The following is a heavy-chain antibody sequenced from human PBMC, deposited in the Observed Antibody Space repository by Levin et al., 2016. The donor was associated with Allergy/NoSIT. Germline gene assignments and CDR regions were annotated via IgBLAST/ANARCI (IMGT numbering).Heavy chain of an antibody. J-gene: IGHJ6*02. CDR3: ARARVYYDFWRAKWGYYGMDV. V-gene: IGHV4-30-4*01. CDR2: IYYSGST. Sequence: SETLSLTCTVSGGSISSGDYYWSWIRQPPGKGLEWIGYIYYSGSTYYNPSLKSRVTISVDTSKNQFSLKLSSVTAADTAVYYCARARVYYDFWRAKWGYYGMDVWGQGTTVTVSS. CDR1: GGSISSGDYY. D-gene: IGHD3-3*01.